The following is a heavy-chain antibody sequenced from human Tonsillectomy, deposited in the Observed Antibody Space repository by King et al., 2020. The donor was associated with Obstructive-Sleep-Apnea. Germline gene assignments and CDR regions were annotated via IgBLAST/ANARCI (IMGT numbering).Heavy chain of an antibody. CDR2: IFSNDEK. CDR1: GFSLSNARMG. CDR3: ARWTLLDIVVVVAATGGAFDI. D-gene: IGHD2-15*01. Sequence: HVTLKESGPVLVKPTETLTLTCTVSGFSLSNARMGVSWIRQPPGKALEWLAHIFSNDEKSYSTSLKSRLTISKDTSKSQVFLTMTNMDPVDTATYYCARWTLLDIVVVVAATGGAFDIWGQGTMVTVSS. V-gene: IGHV2-26*01. J-gene: IGHJ3*02.